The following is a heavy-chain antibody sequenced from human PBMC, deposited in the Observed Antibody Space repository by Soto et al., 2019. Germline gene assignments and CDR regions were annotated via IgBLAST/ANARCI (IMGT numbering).Heavy chain of an antibody. J-gene: IGHJ4*02. V-gene: IGHV1-18*01. CDR1: GYTFTNSG. CDR2: IRVNNGDT. CDR3: ARDLGYRAFGGHY. Sequence: QVQLVQSGAEVKKPGASVKVSCKASGYTFTNSGFSWVRQAPGQGLEWVGWIRVNNGDTHYAQKLQGRVTMTTDTSTSTAFMELRSLRSDDTAVYYCARDLGYRAFGGHYWGQGTLITVSS. D-gene: IGHD5-12*01.